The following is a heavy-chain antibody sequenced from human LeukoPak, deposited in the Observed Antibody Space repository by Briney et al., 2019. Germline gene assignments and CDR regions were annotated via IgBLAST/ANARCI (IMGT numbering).Heavy chain of an antibody. V-gene: IGHV4-30-2*01. Sequence: SETLSLTCNVSGGSISGGGSSWSWIRQPPGKGLEWIGYIYHSGSTYYNPSLKSRVTISVDKSKNQFSLQLSSVTAADTAVYYCGAAGGVIGQIDYWGQGTLVTVSS. J-gene: IGHJ4*02. CDR2: IYHSGST. CDR3: GAAGGVIGQIDY. CDR1: GGSISGGGSS. D-gene: IGHD3-16*02.